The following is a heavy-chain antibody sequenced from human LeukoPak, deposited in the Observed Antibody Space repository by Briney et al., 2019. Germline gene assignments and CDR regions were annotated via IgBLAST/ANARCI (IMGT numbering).Heavy chain of an antibody. Sequence: GASVKVSCKASGYTFTGYYMHWVRQAPGQGLEWMGRINPNSGGTNYAQKFQGRVTMTRDTSISTAYMELSRLRSDDTAVYYCARAGGDYGGNHPLGYWGQGTLVTVSS. D-gene: IGHD4-23*01. V-gene: IGHV1-2*06. J-gene: IGHJ4*02. CDR2: INPNSGGT. CDR3: ARAGGDYGGNHPLGY. CDR1: GYTFTGYY.